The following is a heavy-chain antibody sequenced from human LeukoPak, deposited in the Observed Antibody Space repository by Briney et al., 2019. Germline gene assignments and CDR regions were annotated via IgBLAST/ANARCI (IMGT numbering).Heavy chain of an antibody. CDR3: ARDEYYDILTGSWDY. CDR2: ISYDGSNK. D-gene: IGHD3-9*01. V-gene: IGHV3-30-3*01. Sequence: GGSLRLSCAASGFTFSSYAMHWVRQAPGKGLEWVAVISYDGSNKYYADSVKGRFTISRDNSKNTLYLQMNSLRAEDTAVYYCARDEYYDILTGSWDYWGQGTLVTVSS. J-gene: IGHJ4*02. CDR1: GFTFSSYA.